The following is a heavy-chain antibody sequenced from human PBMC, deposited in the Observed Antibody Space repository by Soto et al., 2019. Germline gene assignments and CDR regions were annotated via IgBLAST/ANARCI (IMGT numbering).Heavy chain of an antibody. V-gene: IGHV3-74*01. Sequence: EVQLAESGGGLVQPGGSLRLSCAASGFTFSPYWMHWVRQAPGKGLVWVSGINPDGSSTDYADSVKGRFTISRDNAKNTLYLQMTSLRAEDTAVYYCGRGVRDSPRGMDAWGKGTTVTVPS. CDR1: GFTFSPYW. D-gene: IGHD2-8*01. CDR3: GRGVRDSPRGMDA. J-gene: IGHJ6*04. CDR2: INPDGSST.